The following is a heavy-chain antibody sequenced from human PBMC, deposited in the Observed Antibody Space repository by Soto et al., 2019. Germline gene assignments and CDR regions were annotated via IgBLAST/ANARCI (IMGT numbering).Heavy chain of an antibody. V-gene: IGHV4-34*01. CDR1: GGSFSGYY. CDR2: INHSGST. J-gene: IGHJ5*02. CDR3: ARTLSSGRSRNWFDP. D-gene: IGHD6-19*01. Sequence: PSETLSLTCAVYGGSFSGYYWSWIRQPPGKGLEWIGEINHSGSTNYNPSLKSRVTISVDTSKNQFSLKLSSVTAADTAVYYCARTLSSGRSRNWFDPWGQGTLVTVSS.